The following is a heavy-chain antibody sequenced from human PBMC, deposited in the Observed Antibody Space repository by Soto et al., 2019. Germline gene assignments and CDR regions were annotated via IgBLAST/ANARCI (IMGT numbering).Heavy chain of an antibody. V-gene: IGHV3-23*01. Sequence: EVQLLQSGGGLVQHGGSLRLSCAASGFTFTSYSMTWVRQTPGKGLEWVAAVNPGGYSTYYADSVKGRFTISRDNSNKTLYLQMNSLRAEDTAVYYCAKDLREGSGYDFDYRDQGTLVTVSS. J-gene: IGHJ4*02. CDR2: VNPGGYST. CDR1: GFTFTSYS. CDR3: AKDLREGSGYDFDY. D-gene: IGHD5-12*01.